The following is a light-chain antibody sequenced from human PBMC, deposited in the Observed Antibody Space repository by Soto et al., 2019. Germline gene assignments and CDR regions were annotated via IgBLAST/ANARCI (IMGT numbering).Light chain of an antibody. Sequence: QSALTQPPSASGSPGQSVTISCTGTSSDVGDFTYVSWHQQHPGNAPKLLLYEVTKRPSGVPDRFSGSKSGNTASLTVSGLQTEDEAVYYCSSYIGSKNVVFGAGTKVTVL. CDR1: SSDVGDFTY. CDR2: EVT. J-gene: IGLJ2*01. V-gene: IGLV2-8*01. CDR3: SSYIGSKNVV.